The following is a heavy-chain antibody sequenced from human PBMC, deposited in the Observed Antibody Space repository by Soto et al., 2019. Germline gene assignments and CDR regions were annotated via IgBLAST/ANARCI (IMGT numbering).Heavy chain of an antibody. Sequence: QLQLQESSPGLVKPSGTLSLTCAVSGGSISSSNWWSWVRQPPGKGLEWIGGIDHSGRTNYNPSLKSRVTISVDKSKNQFSLKLSSVTAADTAVYYCARWDQGYFDWSAPSDYWGQGTLVTVSS. CDR2: IDHSGRT. J-gene: IGHJ4*02. CDR3: ARWDQGYFDWSAPSDY. D-gene: IGHD3-9*01. CDR1: GGSISSSNW. V-gene: IGHV4-4*02.